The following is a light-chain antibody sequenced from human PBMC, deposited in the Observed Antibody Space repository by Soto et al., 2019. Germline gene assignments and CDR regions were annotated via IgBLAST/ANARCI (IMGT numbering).Light chain of an antibody. CDR2: KAS. Sequence: DLHMTQSPSTLSASVGDRVAMTCVASQSISTWLAWYQQKPGKAPKILIYKASNLESGVPSRFSGSGSGTEFTLTISSLQPDDFATYYCQQYNSSPLTFGGGTKVDIK. V-gene: IGKV1-5*03. J-gene: IGKJ4*01. CDR1: QSISTW. CDR3: QQYNSSPLT.